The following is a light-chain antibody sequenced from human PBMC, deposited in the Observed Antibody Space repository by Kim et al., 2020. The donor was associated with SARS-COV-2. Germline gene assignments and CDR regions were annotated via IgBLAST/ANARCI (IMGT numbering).Light chain of an antibody. Sequence: EIVLTQSPAPLSLSPGERATLSCRASQSVSSYLAWYQQKPGQAPRLLIYDASNRATGIPARFSGSGSGTDFILTISSLEPEDFAVYYCHQRSNWPPKITFGQGTRLEIK. CDR1: QSVSSY. V-gene: IGKV3-11*01. CDR3: HQRSNWPPKIT. J-gene: IGKJ5*01. CDR2: DAS.